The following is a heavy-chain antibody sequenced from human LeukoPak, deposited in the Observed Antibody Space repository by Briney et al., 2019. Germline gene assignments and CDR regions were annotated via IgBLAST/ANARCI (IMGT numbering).Heavy chain of an antibody. J-gene: IGHJ6*02. CDR2: IIPILDIA. CDR1: GGTFSSYA. D-gene: IGHD5-18*01. V-gene: IGHV1-69*04. CDR3: ARDRLDTAMVSGPNYYSYGMDV. Sequence: SVKVSCKASGGTFSSYAISWVRQAPGQGLEWMGRIIPILDIANYAQKFQVRVTISADKSTSTAYMELSSLRSEDTAVYYCARDRLDTAMVSGPNYYSYGMDVWGQGTTVTVSS.